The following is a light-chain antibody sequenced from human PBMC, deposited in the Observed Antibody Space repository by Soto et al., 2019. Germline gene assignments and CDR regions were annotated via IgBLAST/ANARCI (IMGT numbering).Light chain of an antibody. J-gene: IGKJ1*01. CDR1: QSISNY. Sequence: DIQMTQSPSSLSASVGDRVTITCRASQSISNYLNWNQQKPGKAPKLLIYAASNLQSGVPSRFSGSGSGTDFTLTISSLQPEDFATYYCQQSYSTPRTFGQGTKVEIK. CDR2: AAS. V-gene: IGKV1-39*01. CDR3: QQSYSTPRT.